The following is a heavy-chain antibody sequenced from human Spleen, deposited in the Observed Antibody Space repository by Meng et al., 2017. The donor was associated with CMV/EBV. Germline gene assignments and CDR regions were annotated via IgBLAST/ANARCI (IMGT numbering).Heavy chain of an antibody. CDR2: IIPILGIA. CDR3: ARGGDSNSDRVPNWFDP. V-gene: IGHV1-69*10. CDR1: GGTFSSYA. Sequence: SVKVSCKASGGTFSSYAISWVRQAPGQGLEWMGGIIPILGIANYAQKFQGRVTITADKSTSTAYMELSSLRSEDTAVYYCARGGDSNSDRVPNWFDPWGQGTLVTVSS. D-gene: IGHD6-13*01. J-gene: IGHJ5*02.